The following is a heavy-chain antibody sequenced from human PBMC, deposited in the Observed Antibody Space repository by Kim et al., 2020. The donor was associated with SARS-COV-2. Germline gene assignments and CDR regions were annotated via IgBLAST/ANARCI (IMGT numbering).Heavy chain of an antibody. D-gene: IGHD6-13*01. Sequence: ASVKVSCKASGYTFTGYYMHWVRQAPGQGLEWMGWINPNSGGTNYAQKFQGRVTMTRDTSISTAYMELSRLRSDDTAVYYCASGYSSSWPYYYYYGMDVWGQGTTVTVSS. CDR2: INPNSGGT. J-gene: IGHJ6*02. CDR1: GYTFTGYY. V-gene: IGHV1-2*02. CDR3: ASGYSSSWPYYYYYGMDV.